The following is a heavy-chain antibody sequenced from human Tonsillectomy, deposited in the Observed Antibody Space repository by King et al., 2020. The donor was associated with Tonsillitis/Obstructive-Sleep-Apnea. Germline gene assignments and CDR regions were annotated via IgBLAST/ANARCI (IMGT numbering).Heavy chain of an antibody. CDR3: ARHIGRITIVGVVIENLDY. Sequence: QLQESGPGLVKPSETLSLTCTVSGGSISSSSYYWGWIRQPPGKGLEWIGSIYYSGSTYYNPSLKSRVTISVDTSKNQFSLKLSSVTAADTAVYYCARHIGRITIVGVVIENLDYWGQGTLVTVSS. CDR1: GGSISSSSYY. V-gene: IGHV4-39*01. J-gene: IGHJ4*02. D-gene: IGHD3-3*01. CDR2: IYYSGST.